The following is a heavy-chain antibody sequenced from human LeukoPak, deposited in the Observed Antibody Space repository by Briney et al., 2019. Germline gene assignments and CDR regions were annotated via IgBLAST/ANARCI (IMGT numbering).Heavy chain of an antibody. CDR2: ISSSSSYI. CDR1: GFTFSSYS. J-gene: IGHJ5*02. CDR3: ARDLGSSSWYWFDP. Sequence: GGSLRLSCAASGFTFSSYSMNWVRQAPGKGLEWVSSISSSSSYIYYADSVKGRFTISRDNAKNSLYLQMNSLRAEDTAVYYCARDLGSSSWYWFDPWGQGTLVTFSS. V-gene: IGHV3-21*01. D-gene: IGHD6-13*01.